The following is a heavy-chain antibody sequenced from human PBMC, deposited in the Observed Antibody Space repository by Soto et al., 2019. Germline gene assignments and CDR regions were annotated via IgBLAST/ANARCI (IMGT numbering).Heavy chain of an antibody. Sequence: GGSLRLSCAASGFTFSSYSMNWVRQAPGKGLEWVSYISSSSSTIDYADSVKGRFTISRDNAKNSLYLQMNSLRAEDTAVYYCARHMGRGVIILEYDYWGRGTLVTVSS. CDR1: GFTFSSYS. V-gene: IGHV3-48*01. D-gene: IGHD3-10*01. J-gene: IGHJ4*02. CDR2: ISSSSSTI. CDR3: ARHMGRGVIILEYDY.